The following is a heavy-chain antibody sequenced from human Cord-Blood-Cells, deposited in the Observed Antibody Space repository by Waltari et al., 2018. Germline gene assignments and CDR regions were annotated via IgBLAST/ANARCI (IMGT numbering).Heavy chain of an antibody. CDR1: GGSISSSNW. J-gene: IGHJ3*02. D-gene: IGHD3-10*01. CDR3: ASGSGSGSYYNPDAFDI. CDR2: IYHSGGS. Sequence: QVQLQESGPGLVKPSGTLSLTCAVSGGSISSSNWWSWVRQPPGKGLEWIGEIYHSGGSNYNPALKSRGTISVDKSKNQFSLKLSAVTAADTAVYYCASGSGSGSYYNPDAFDIWGQGTMVTVSS. V-gene: IGHV4-4*02.